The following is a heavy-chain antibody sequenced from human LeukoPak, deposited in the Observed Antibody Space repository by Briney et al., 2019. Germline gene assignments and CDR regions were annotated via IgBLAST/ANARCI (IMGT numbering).Heavy chain of an antibody. CDR1: GFTFSSFG. V-gene: IGHV3-30*18. CDR3: AKDTQYYYDSEPDY. CDR2: IANDGKTT. Sequence: GGSLRLSCAASGFTFSSFGMHWVRQAPGKGLEWVAVIANDGKTTYYADSVKGRFTISRDNSKNTLYLQMNSLRAEDTAVYYCAKDTQYYYDSEPDYWGQGTLVTVSS. D-gene: IGHD3-22*01. J-gene: IGHJ4*02.